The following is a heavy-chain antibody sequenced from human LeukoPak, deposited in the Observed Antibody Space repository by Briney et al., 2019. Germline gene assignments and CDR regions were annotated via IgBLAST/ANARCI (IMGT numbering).Heavy chain of an antibody. Sequence: SQTLSLTCAISGDSVSSNSAAWNWIRQSPSRGLEWLGRTYYRPKWYNVYAVSVKSRITINPDTSNNPFSLQLNSVTPEDTAVYYCARAAAGAVAGTGYYYYMDVWGKGTTVTVSS. CDR2: TYYRPKWYN. CDR1: GDSVSSNSAA. D-gene: IGHD6-19*01. V-gene: IGHV6-1*01. CDR3: ARAAAGAVAGTGYYYYMDV. J-gene: IGHJ6*03.